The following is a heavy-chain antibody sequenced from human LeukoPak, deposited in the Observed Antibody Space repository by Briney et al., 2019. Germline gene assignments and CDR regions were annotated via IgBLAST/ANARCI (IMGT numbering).Heavy chain of an antibody. J-gene: IGHJ4*02. CDR2: ISAYNGNT. V-gene: IGHV1-18*01. CDR3: ARYGREMYYYDSSGPLGPFDY. D-gene: IGHD3-22*01. Sequence: RASVKVSCKASGYTFTSYGISWVRQAPGQGLEWMGWISAYNGNTNYAQKLQGRVTMTTDTSTSTAYMELRSLRSDDTAVYYCARYGREMYYYDSSGPLGPFDYWGQGTLVTVSS. CDR1: GYTFTSYG.